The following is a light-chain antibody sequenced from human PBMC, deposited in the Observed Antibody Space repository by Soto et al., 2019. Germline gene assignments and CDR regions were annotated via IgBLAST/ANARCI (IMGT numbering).Light chain of an antibody. CDR3: QPSYRSPYT. Sequence: IQMTQSPSSLSASVGDRVTVTCRASQSINIYLNWYQQKPWKAPTLLIYAASSLQSGVPSRFSGGGSRTDFTLTSSSLQAEDFATYYCQPSYRSPYTFGQGTKLEIK. CDR1: QSINIY. CDR2: AAS. J-gene: IGKJ2*01. V-gene: IGKV1-39*01.